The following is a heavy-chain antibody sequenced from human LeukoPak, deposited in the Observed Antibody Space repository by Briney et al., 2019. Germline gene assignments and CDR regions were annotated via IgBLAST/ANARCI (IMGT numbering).Heavy chain of an antibody. CDR2: IIPIFGTA. CDR3: ARSDGSGSYYPIYYYYYYMDV. D-gene: IGHD3-10*01. CDR1: GGTFSSYA. Sequence: SVKVSCKASGGTFSSYAISWVRQAPGQGLEWMGGIIPIFGTANYAQKFQGRVTITADKSTSTAYMELSSLRSDDTAVYYCARSDGSGSYYPIYYYYYYMDVWGKGTTVTISS. V-gene: IGHV1-69*06. J-gene: IGHJ6*03.